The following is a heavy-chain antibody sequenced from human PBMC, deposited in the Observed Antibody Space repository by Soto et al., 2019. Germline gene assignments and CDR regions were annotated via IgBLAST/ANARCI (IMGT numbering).Heavy chain of an antibody. D-gene: IGHD3-3*01. Sequence: GGSLRLSCAASGFTFSSYSMNWVRQAPGKGLEWVSSISSSSGYIYYADSVKGRFTISRDKAKNSLYLRMNSLRAEDTAIYYCARDYYDDYFYSYYMDVWGKGTTVTVSS. J-gene: IGHJ6*03. CDR3: ARDYYDDYFYSYYMDV. CDR1: GFTFSSYS. V-gene: IGHV3-21*01. CDR2: ISSSSGYI.